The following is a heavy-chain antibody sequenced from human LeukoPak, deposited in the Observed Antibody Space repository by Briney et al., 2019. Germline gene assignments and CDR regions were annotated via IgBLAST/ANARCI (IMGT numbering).Heavy chain of an antibody. D-gene: IGHD3-10*01. CDR1: GGSIGSHY. V-gene: IGHV4-4*07. Sequence: SETLSLTCTVSGGSIGSHYWSWIRQPAGKGLEWIGHISTSGSAKYNPSLKSRVTMSVDTSANQFSLKLSSLTAADTAVYYCARNSSGSGRIDYWGQGTLVTVSS. CDR3: ARNSSGSGRIDY. J-gene: IGHJ4*02. CDR2: ISTSGSA.